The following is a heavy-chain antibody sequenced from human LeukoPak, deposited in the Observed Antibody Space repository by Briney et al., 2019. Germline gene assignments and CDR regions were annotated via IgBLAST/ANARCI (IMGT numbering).Heavy chain of an antibody. V-gene: IGHV1-18*04. Sequence: ASVKVSCKASGYTFTSYGISWVRQAPGQGLEWMGWISAYNGNTNYAQKLQGRVIMTTDTSTSTAYMELRSLRSDDTAVYYCARDNSAGGYDAPGYFDYWGQGTLVTVSS. CDR1: GYTFTSYG. J-gene: IGHJ4*02. CDR2: ISAYNGNT. D-gene: IGHD5-12*01. CDR3: ARDNSAGGYDAPGYFDY.